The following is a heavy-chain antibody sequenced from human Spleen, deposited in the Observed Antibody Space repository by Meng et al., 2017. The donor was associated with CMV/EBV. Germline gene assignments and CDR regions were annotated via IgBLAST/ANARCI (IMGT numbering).Heavy chain of an antibody. V-gene: IGHV4-61*01. CDR2: IYYSGST. J-gene: IGHJ6*02. CDR1: SGSVSSGSYY. D-gene: IGHD2-2*01. CDR3: PRGRCSSTSCYPPAVSGMDV. Sequence: SETLSLTCTVSSGSVSSGSYYWSWIRQPPGKGLELIGYIYYSGSTNYNPSLKSRVTISVDTSKNQFSLKLISVTAADTAVYYCPRGRCSSTSCYPPAVSGMDVWGQGTTVTVSS.